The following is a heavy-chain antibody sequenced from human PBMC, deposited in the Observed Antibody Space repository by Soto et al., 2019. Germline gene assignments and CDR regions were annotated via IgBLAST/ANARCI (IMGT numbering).Heavy chain of an antibody. J-gene: IGHJ4*02. Sequence: EVQLLQSGGGLVQPGGSLRLSCVASGFTFNNYDMTWVRQAPGKGLEWVSATGGVAGSTDYADSVKGRFTISRDNSKSTVFLQMRSLRVEDTSIYFCATVEVVVWGQGASGSVSS. CDR2: TGGVAGST. CDR3: ATVEVVV. CDR1: GFTFNNYD. V-gene: IGHV3-23*01.